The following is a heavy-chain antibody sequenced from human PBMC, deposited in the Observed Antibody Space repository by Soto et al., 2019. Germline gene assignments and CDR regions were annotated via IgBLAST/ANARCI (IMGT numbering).Heavy chain of an antibody. D-gene: IGHD1-1*01. CDR2: IAYDGSNR. Sequence: QVQLVESGGVVVQPGRSLRLSCAASGFSISRSAMHWVRQAPGKGLEWVAVIAYDGSNRWDADSAKGRFTISRDNSKNTVYLQRSSLRGEDTAVYYCARDLQAGTDNVNWFAPWGQGTLVTVSS. V-gene: IGHV3-30*04. CDR3: ARDLQAGTDNVNWFAP. J-gene: IGHJ5*02. CDR1: GFSISRSA.